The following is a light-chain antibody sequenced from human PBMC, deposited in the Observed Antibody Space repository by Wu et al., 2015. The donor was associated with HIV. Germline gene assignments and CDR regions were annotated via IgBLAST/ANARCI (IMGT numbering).Light chain of an antibody. V-gene: IGKV1-8*01. Sequence: AIRITQSPSSLSASTGDRVTITCRASQSISSYLAWYQQKPGKAPKLLMSDASTLQSGVPSRFNGSRSGTDFTLTISCLQSEDFATYYCQQYYTYPQITFGQGTRLQIK. J-gene: IGKJ5*01. CDR1: QSISSY. CDR2: DAS. CDR3: QQYYTYPQIT.